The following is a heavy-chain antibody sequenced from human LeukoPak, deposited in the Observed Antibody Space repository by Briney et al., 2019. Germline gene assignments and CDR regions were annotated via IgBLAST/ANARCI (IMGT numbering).Heavy chain of an antibody. CDR1: GGTFGNYA. V-gene: IGHV1-69*04. CDR3: ARDRASEQLENWFDP. J-gene: IGHJ5*02. Sequence: ASVKVSCKTSGGTFGNYAVSWVRQAPGQGLEWMGRIIPFIDITDYVQKFQGRITITADKSTSTAFLEVRSLRPEDTAVYYCARDRASEQLENWFDPWGQGTLVTVSS. CDR2: IIPFIDIT. D-gene: IGHD6-13*01.